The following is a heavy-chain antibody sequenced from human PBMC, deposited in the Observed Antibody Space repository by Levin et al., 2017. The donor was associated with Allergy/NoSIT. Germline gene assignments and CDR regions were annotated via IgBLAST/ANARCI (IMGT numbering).Heavy chain of an antibody. Sequence: SETLSLTCTVSGGSISGGGYHWTWIRQHPETGLEWIGYIYYSGSTFYNPSLKSRLMISVDTSKNQFSLNVSSVTAADTAVYYCAREDGSTFDFWGQGVLVTVAS. CDR2: IYYSGST. J-gene: IGHJ4*02. CDR1: GGSISGGGYH. D-gene: IGHD2-2*03. CDR3: AREDGSTFDF. V-gene: IGHV4-31*03.